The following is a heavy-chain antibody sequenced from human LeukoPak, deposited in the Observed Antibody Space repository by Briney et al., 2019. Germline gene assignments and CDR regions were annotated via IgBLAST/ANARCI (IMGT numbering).Heavy chain of an antibody. J-gene: IGHJ4*02. Sequence: GSLRLSCAASGFTFSSYAMSWVRQAPGKGLEWVSAISGSGGSTYYADSVKGRSTISRDNSKNTLYLQMNSLRAEDTAVYYCAKDPRYPFIGSYQHAEDFDYWGQGTLVTVSS. CDR1: GFTFSSYA. D-gene: IGHD1-26*01. CDR3: AKDPRYPFIGSYQHAEDFDY. CDR2: ISGSGGST. V-gene: IGHV3-23*01.